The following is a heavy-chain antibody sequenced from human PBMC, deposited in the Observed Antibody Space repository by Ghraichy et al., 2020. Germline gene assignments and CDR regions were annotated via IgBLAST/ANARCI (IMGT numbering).Heavy chain of an antibody. Sequence: GGSLRLSCAASGFTFSSYGMHWVRQAPGKGLEWVAFIRYDGSNKYYADSVKGRFTISRDNSKNTLYLQMNSLRAEDTAVYYCAKDISSPYSGSYSWVLPAYYYYGMDVWGQGTTVTVSS. CDR1: GFTFSSYG. CDR3: AKDISSPYSGSYSWVLPAYYYYGMDV. J-gene: IGHJ6*02. D-gene: IGHD1-26*01. V-gene: IGHV3-30*02. CDR2: IRYDGSNK.